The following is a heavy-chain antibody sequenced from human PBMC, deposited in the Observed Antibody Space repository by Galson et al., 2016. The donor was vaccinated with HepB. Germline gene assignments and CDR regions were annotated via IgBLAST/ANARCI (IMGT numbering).Heavy chain of an antibody. CDR1: GASINTYY. CDR3: AGGPGRYYDRSNDFYTYYFDY. Sequence: SETLSLTCSVSGASINTYYWSWIRQPPGKGLEWIAYIYYSGNTHYNPSLKSRVTMSVDTSKNKFSLKLSSVTAADTAVYYCAGGPGRYYDRSNDFYTYYFDYWGQGTLVTVSS. V-gene: IGHV4-59*08. J-gene: IGHJ4*02. CDR2: IYYSGNT. D-gene: IGHD3-22*01.